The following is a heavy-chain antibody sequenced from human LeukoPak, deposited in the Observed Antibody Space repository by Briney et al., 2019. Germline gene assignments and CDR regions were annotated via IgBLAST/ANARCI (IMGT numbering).Heavy chain of an antibody. V-gene: IGHV3-48*03. D-gene: IGHD3-22*01. Sequence: GGSLRLSCAASGFTFSNYEMNWVRQAPGKGLEWVSYIGSSGSAIYYAHSVKGRFTISRDNAKNSLYLQMNSLRAEDTAVYYCARVHYYDSSGFDYWGQGTLVTVSS. J-gene: IGHJ4*02. CDR2: IGSSGSAI. CDR3: ARVHYYDSSGFDY. CDR1: GFTFSNYE.